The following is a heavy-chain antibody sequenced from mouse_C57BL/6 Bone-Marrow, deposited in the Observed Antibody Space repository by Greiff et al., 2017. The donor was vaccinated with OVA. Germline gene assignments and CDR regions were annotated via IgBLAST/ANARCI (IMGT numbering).Heavy chain of an antibody. J-gene: IGHJ2*01. Sequence: QVQLQQPGAELVRPGTSVKLSCKASGYTFTSYWMHWVKQRPGQGLEWIGVIDPSDSYTNYKQKFKGKATLTVDTSSSTAYMQLSSLTSEDSAVYYSEKLGEDYWGQGTTLTVSA. V-gene: IGHV1-59*01. D-gene: IGHD4-1*01. CDR1: GYTFTSYW. CDR2: IDPSDSYT. CDR3: EKLGEDY.